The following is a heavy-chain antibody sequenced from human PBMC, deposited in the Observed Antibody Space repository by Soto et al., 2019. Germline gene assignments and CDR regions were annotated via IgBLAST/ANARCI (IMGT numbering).Heavy chain of an antibody. CDR2: IWDDGSYK. J-gene: IGHJ4*02. Sequence: PGGSLRLSCAASGFTFSSYAMHWVRQAPGKGLEWVAVIWDDGSYKYYADSVEGRFTISRDNSKNTLDLQMNGLRPEDTGVYYCATLEMATISRFDLWGQGTLVTVSS. D-gene: IGHD5-12*01. V-gene: IGHV3-30*04. CDR1: GFTFSSYA. CDR3: ATLEMATISRFDL.